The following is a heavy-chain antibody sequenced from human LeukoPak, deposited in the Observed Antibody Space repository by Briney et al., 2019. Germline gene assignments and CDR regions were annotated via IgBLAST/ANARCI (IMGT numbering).Heavy chain of an antibody. J-gene: IGHJ4*02. D-gene: IGHD3-3*01. CDR3: AREDDFWSGYYDY. CDR1: GGTFSSYA. V-gene: IGHV1-69*05. CDR2: IIPIFGTA. Sequence: SVKVSCKASGGTFSSYAISWVRQAPGQGLEWMGRIIPIFGTANYAQKFQGRVTITTDVSTSTAYMELSSLRSEDTAVYYCAREDDFWSGYYDYWGQGTLVTVSS.